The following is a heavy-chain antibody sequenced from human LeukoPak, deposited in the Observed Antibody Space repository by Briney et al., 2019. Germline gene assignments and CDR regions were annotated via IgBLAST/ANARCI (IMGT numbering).Heavy chain of an antibody. D-gene: IGHD3-10*01. Sequence: PSETLSLTCAVYGGSFSGYYWSWVRQAPGKGLEWVANIKQDGSEKYYVDSVKGRFTISRDNAKNTLYLQMNSLRAEDTAVYYCARVNRGNYYGSGSPHLPDYWGQGTLVTVSS. V-gene: IGHV3-7*01. CDR3: ARVNRGNYYGSGSPHLPDY. J-gene: IGHJ4*02. CDR1: GGSFSGYY. CDR2: IKQDGSEK.